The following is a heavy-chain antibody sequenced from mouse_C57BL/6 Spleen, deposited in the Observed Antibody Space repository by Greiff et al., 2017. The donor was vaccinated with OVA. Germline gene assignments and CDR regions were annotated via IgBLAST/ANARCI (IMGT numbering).Heavy chain of an antibody. CDR2: IYPRSGNT. Sequence: VKLQESGAELARPGASVKLSCKASGYTFTSYGISWVKQRTGQGLEWIGEIYPRSGNTYYNEKFKGKATLTADKSSSTAYMELRSLTSEDSAVYFCASPAPFYDYWGQGTTLTVSS. V-gene: IGHV1-81*01. J-gene: IGHJ2*01. CDR3: ASPAPFYDY. D-gene: IGHD2-1*01. CDR1: GYTFTSYG.